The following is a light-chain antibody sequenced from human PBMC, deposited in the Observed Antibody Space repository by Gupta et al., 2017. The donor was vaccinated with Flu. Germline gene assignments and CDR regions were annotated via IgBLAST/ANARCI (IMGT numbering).Light chain of an antibody. Sequence: EIVFTQSPGTLSLSLGQRATLSCRNSQSVRSTYLAWYQQKPGQAPRLLIYDVSRRATGTPDRFSGSGSGTDFTLTINGLEPEDFAVYYCQQYGSSPLYTFGQGTKVEIK. CDR3: QQYGSSPLYT. V-gene: IGKV3-20*01. CDR2: DVS. CDR1: QSVRSTY. J-gene: IGKJ1*01.